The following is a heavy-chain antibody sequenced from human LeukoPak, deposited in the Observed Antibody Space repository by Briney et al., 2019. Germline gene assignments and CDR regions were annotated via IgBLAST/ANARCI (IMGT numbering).Heavy chain of an antibody. J-gene: IGHJ3*02. V-gene: IGHV1-3*03. CDR1: GYTFTSYA. CDR2: INAGNGNT. D-gene: IGHD2-2*01. CDR3: ARAFSPRYCSSTSCYWGAFDI. Sequence: ASVKVSCKASGYTFTSYAMHWVRQAPGQRLEWMGWINAGNGNTKYSQEFQGRVTITRDTSASTAYMELSSLRSEDMAVYYCARAFSPRYCSSTSCYWGAFDIWGQGTMVTVSS.